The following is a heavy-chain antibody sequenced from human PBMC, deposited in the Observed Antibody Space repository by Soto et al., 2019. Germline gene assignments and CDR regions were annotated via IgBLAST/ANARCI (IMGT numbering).Heavy chain of an antibody. D-gene: IGHD3-10*01. CDR3: TTDRGPVLIDY. J-gene: IGHJ4*02. CDR2: IKSQTDGGTT. CDR1: SVSNAW. V-gene: IGHV3-15*07. Sequence: SVSNAWMNWVRDAPGKGLEWDGRIKSQTDGGTTDYAAPVKGRFTISRDDSKNTLYLQMNSLKTEYTAVYYCTTDRGPVLIDYWGQGTLVTVSS.